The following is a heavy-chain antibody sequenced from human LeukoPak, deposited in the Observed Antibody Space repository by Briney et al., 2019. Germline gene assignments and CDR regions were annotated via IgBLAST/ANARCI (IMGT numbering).Heavy chain of an antibody. D-gene: IGHD5-12*01. Sequence: SETLSLTCAVSGGSVTASNWWNWVRQTPGKGLEWIGTIYHDGRTYFNPSLKSRVTISVDTSKNQFSLKLSSVTAADTAVYYCARQLGSVDIVASWGQGTLVTVSS. CDR1: GGSVTASNW. J-gene: IGHJ4*02. V-gene: IGHV4-4*02. CDR2: IYHDGRT. CDR3: ARQLGSVDIVAS.